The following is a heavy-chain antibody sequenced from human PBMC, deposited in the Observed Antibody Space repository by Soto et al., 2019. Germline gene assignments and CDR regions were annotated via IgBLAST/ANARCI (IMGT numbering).Heavy chain of an antibody. V-gene: IGHV2-5*02. J-gene: IGHJ6*02. CDR3: VQSRCGGDCLQSYSSHSYYGLDV. Sequence: QITLKESGPTLVKPTQTLTLTCTFSGLSLSTTGVGVGWIRQPPGKALEWLALICWDDDKRYSPSLKSRLTITKDTSKTQVVLTMTNMDPVDTATYYCVQSRCGGDCLQSYSSHSYYGLDVWGQGTTVTVSS. D-gene: IGHD2-21*02. CDR2: ICWDDDK. CDR1: GLSLSTTGVG.